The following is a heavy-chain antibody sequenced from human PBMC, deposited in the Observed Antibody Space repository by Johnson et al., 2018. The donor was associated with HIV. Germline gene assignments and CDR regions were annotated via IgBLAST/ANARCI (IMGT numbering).Heavy chain of an antibody. J-gene: IGHJ3*02. CDR2: IYSGENTKQDGSEK. CDR3: AGGSRYTHDNDDVYLLHAFDI. V-gene: IGHV3-66*02. CDR1: GITVSRNY. D-gene: IGHD3-16*01. Sequence: VQLVESGGGFVQPGGSLRLSCAGSGITVSRNYMSWVRQAPGKGLEWVSLIYSGENTKQDGSEKYYADSVKGRFTISRDSSKNTLYLQVNSLRAEDTAVYYCAGGSRYTHDNDDVYLLHAFDIWGQGTMVTVSS.